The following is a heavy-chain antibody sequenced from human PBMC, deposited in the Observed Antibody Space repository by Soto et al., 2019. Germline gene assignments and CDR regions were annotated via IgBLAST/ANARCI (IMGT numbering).Heavy chain of an antibody. V-gene: IGHV4-34*01. CDR1: GGSFSGYY. D-gene: IGHD3-10*01. CDR2: INHSGST. CDR3: ASGQGLWFGDDDY. Sequence: QVHLQQWGAGLLKPSETLSLTCAVYGGSFSGYYWSWIRQPPGKGLEWIGEINHSGSTNYNPSLKRRLTISVDTSKNQFSPKLSSVTAADTAVYYCASGQGLWFGDDDYGGQGILVTVSS. J-gene: IGHJ4*02.